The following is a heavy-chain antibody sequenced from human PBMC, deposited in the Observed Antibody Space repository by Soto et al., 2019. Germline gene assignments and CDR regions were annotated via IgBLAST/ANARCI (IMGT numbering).Heavy chain of an antibody. D-gene: IGHD6-19*01. V-gene: IGHV3-15*01. CDR2: IKSKTDGGTT. CDR1: GFTFSNAW. J-gene: IGHJ4*02. Sequence: EVPLVESGGGLVKPGGSLRLSCAGSGFTFSNAWMSWVRQAPGKGLEWVGRIKSKTDGGTTDYAAPVKGRFTISRDDSKNTLYLQMNSLKTEDTAVYYCTTEYSSGWYDSWGQGTLVTVSS. CDR3: TTEYSSGWYDS.